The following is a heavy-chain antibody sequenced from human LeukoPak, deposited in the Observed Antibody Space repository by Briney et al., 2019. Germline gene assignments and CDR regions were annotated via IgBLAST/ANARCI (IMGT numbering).Heavy chain of an antibody. CDR1: GGSISSHY. D-gene: IGHD2-2*01. CDR3: ARDGDCSSTSCPYNWFDP. V-gene: IGHV4-59*11. CDR2: IYYSGST. J-gene: IGHJ5*02. Sequence: SETLSLTCTVSGGSISSHYWSRIRQPPGKGLEWIGYIYYSGSTNYNPSLKSRVTISVDTSKNQFSLKLSSVTAADTAVYYCARDGDCSSTSCPYNWFDPWGQGTLVTVSS.